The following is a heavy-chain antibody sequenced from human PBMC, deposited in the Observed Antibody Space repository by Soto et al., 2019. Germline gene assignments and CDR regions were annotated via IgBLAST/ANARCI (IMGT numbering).Heavy chain of an antibody. J-gene: IGHJ6*02. CDR2: ISYDGSRK. Sequence: QVHLVESGGGVVQPGSSLRLSCAASEFTFRIFAMHWLRQSPGKGLEWVAVISYDGSRKADSVKGRFTVSRDNSWNALYLQMISLRGEEAAINYCARGAQVDIEEEVGPRPGEYSRDVWSQGTTVTVSS. CDR1: EFTFRIFA. V-gene: IGHV3-30-3*01. CDR3: ARGAQVDIEEEVGPRPGEYSRDV. D-gene: IGHD1-26*01.